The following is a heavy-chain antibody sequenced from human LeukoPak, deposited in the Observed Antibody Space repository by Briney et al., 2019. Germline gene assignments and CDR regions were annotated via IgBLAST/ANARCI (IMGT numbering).Heavy chain of an antibody. CDR3: VRGKGSSWSVFFDY. CDR2: IYTSGST. J-gene: IGHJ4*02. V-gene: IGHV4-4*07. CDR1: GGSISSYY. D-gene: IGHD6-13*01. Sequence: SETLSLTCTVSGGSISSYYWSWIRQPAGKGLEWIGRIYTSGSTNYNPSLKSRVTMSVDTSKNQFSLKLSSVTAADTAVYYCVRGKGSSWSVFFDYWGQGTLVTVSS.